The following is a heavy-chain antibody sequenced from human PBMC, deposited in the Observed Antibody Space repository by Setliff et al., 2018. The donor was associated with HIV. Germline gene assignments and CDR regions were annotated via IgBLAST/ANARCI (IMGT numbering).Heavy chain of an antibody. CDR2: IYFSGIP. V-gene: IGHV4-39*01. D-gene: IGHD2-8*02. CDR1: GGSINSRSYY. Sequence: SETLSLTCTVSGGSINSRSYYWAWIRQPPGKGLEWVASIYFSGIPYYNPSLKNRVTISVDTSKNQFSLKLSSVTAADTAVYYCARRGMWSYETGGNPTATFDYWGQGVLVTVSS. CDR3: ARRGMWSYETGGNPTATFDY. J-gene: IGHJ4*02.